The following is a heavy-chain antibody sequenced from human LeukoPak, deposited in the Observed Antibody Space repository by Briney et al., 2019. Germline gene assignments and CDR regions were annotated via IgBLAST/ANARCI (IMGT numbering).Heavy chain of an antibody. CDR2: ISSSSYI. CDR3: ASMAPLASSDY. Sequence: ETLSLTCAVYGGSFSGYYWSWIRQPPGKGLEWVSSISSSSYIYYADSVKGRFTISRDNAKNSLYLQMNSLRAEDTAVYYCASMAPLASSDYWGQGTLVTVSS. J-gene: IGHJ4*02. CDR1: GGSFSGYY. D-gene: IGHD5-24*01. V-gene: IGHV3-69-1*01.